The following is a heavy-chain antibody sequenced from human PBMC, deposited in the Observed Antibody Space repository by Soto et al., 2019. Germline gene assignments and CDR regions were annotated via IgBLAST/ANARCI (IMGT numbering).Heavy chain of an antibody. D-gene: IGHD7-27*01. V-gene: IGHV4-34*01. CDR1: GGSFSGYY. CDR3: ARGWGRIFVY. Sequence: SETLSLTCAVYGGSFSGYYWNWIRQPPGKGLEWIGEINHSGSTNYNPSLKSRVTISVDTSKNQFSLKLSSVTAADTAVYYCARGWGRIFVYWVQGTLVTVSS. J-gene: IGHJ4*02. CDR2: INHSGST.